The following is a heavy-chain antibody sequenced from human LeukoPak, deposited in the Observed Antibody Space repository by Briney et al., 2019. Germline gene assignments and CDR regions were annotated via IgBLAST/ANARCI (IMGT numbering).Heavy chain of an antibody. J-gene: IGHJ6*02. CDR1: RFTFSNYW. D-gene: IGHD5-24*01. CDR2: IKDDGSET. Sequence: GGSLRLSCAASRFTFSNYWMAWVRQAPGKGLEWVANIKDDGSETYYVASVKGRFTISRDNAKDSLYLQMNSLRAEDTAVYYCARDGMATPHGMDVWGQGTTVTVSS. V-gene: IGHV3-7*01. CDR3: ARDGMATPHGMDV.